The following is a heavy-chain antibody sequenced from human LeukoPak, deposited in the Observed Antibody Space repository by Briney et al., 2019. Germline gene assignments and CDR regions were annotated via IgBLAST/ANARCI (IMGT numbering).Heavy chain of an antibody. CDR1: GFTFSSYS. CDR3: AIGGLYDYVWGSYRYKSAFDI. D-gene: IGHD3-16*02. V-gene: IGHV3-48*04. Sequence: PGGSLRLSCAASGFTFSSYSMNWVRQAPGKGLEWVSSISSSGSTIYYADSVKGRFTISRDNAKNSLSLQMNSLRAEDTAVYYCAIGGLYDYVWGSYRYKSAFDIWGQGTMVTVSS. J-gene: IGHJ3*02. CDR2: ISSSGSTI.